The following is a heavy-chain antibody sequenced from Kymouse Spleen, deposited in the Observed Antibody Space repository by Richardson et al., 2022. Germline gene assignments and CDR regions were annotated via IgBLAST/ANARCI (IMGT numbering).Heavy chain of an antibody. CDR2: INHSGST. D-gene: IGHD1-1*01. CDR1: GGSFSGYY. V-gene: IGHV4-34*01. CDR3: ARGAGQLERRYYYGMDV. Sequence: QVQLQQWGAGLLKPSETLSLTCAVYGGSFSGYYWSWIRQPPGKGLEWIGEINHSGSTNYNPSLKSRVTISVDTSKNQFSLKLSSVTAADTAVYYCARGAGQLERRYYYGMDVWGQGTTVTVSS. J-gene: IGHJ6*02.